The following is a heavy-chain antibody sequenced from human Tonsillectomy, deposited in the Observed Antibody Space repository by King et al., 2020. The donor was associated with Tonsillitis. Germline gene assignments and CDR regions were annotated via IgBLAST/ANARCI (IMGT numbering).Heavy chain of an antibody. CDR2: ISYDGSNK. V-gene: IGHV3-30*04. CDR3: ARDRASYGYYYYGMDV. J-gene: IGHJ6*02. CDR1: GFTFSSYA. D-gene: IGHD4-17*01. Sequence: QLVRSGGGVVQPGRSLRLSCAASGFTFSSYAMHWVRQAPGKGLEWVAVISYDGSNKYYADSVKGRFTISRDNSKNTLYLQMNSLRAEDTAVYYCARDRASYGYYYYGMDVWGQGTTVTVSS.